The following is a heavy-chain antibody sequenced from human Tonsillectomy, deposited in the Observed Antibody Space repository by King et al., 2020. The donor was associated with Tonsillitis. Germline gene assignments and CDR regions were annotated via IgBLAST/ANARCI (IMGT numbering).Heavy chain of an antibody. CDR3: ASLPYDYDSSGYHYGPDAFDI. Sequence: VQLVESGAEVKKPGASVKVSCKASGYTFTGYYMHWVRQAPGQGLEWMGWINPNSGGTNYAQKFQGRVTMTRDTSISTAYMELSRLRSDDTAVYYCASLPYDYDSSGYHYGPDAFDIWGQGTMVTVSS. CDR1: GYTFTGYY. V-gene: IGHV1-2*02. J-gene: IGHJ3*02. D-gene: IGHD3-22*01. CDR2: INPNSGGT.